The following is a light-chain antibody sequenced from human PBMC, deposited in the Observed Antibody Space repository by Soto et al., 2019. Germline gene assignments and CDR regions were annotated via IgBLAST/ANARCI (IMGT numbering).Light chain of an antibody. CDR2: EVS. CDR3: SSYTTSTTRII. V-gene: IGLV2-14*01. CDR1: SSDVGGYNY. Sequence: QSALTQPASVSGSPGQSITISCTGTSSDVGGYNYVSWYQQRPGKAPKFMIYEVSNRPSGVSNRFSSSKSGNTASLTISGLQAEDEADYYCSSYTTSTTRIIFGGGTKLTVL. J-gene: IGLJ2*01.